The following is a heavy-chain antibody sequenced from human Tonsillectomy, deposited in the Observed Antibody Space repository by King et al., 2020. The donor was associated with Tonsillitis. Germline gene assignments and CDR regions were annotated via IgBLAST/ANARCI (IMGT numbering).Heavy chain of an antibody. D-gene: IGHD6-19*01. CDR2: INPHSGGT. CDR3: ATAGPYAGGWTRHDVVY. Sequence: QLVQSGAEVKKPGASVKVSCTASGYTFTDYYLYWVRQAPGQGLEWMGWINPHSGGTNYAQKFQGRVTMTRDTSITTAYMELSRLTSDDTAVFYCATAGPYAGGWTRHDVVYWGQGTLVTVSS. J-gene: IGHJ4*02. V-gene: IGHV1-2*02. CDR1: GYTFTDYY.